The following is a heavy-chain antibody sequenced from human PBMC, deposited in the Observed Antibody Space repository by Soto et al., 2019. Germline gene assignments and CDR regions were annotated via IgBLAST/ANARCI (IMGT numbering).Heavy chain of an antibody. CDR3: AKVRAPHSGSYPFDY. Sequence: GWSLRLSCSASVFTFSSYGMHWFRQAPGKGLEWVAVISYDGSNKYYADSVKGRFTISRDNSKNTLYLQMNSLRAEDTAVYYCAKVRAPHSGSYPFDYWGQGTLVTVSS. CDR1: VFTFSSYG. J-gene: IGHJ4*02. D-gene: IGHD1-26*01. V-gene: IGHV3-30*18. CDR2: ISYDGSNK.